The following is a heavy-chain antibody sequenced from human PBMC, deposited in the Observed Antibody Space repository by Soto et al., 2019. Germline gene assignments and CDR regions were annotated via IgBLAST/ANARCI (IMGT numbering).Heavy chain of an antibody. D-gene: IGHD4-17*01. CDR3: ASWVGDYAIPYYYYYGMDV. V-gene: IGHV1-69*13. CDR2: IIPIFGTA. Sequence: GASVKVSCKASGGTFSSYAISWVRQAPGQGLEWKGGIIPIFGTANYAQKFQGRVTITADESTSTAYMELSSLRSEDTAVYYCASWVGDYAIPYYYYYGMDVWGQGTTVTVSS. CDR1: GGTFSSYA. J-gene: IGHJ6*02.